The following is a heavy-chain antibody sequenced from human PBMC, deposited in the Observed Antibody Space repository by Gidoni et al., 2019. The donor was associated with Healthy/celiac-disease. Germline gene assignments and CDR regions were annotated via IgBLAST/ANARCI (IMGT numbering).Heavy chain of an antibody. V-gene: IGHV3-23*01. Sequence: EVQLLESGGGLVQPGGSLRLSCAAAGVTCSSYAMSWVRQAPGKGLGWVSAISGSGGSTYYADSVKGRFTISRDNSKNTLYLQMNSLRAEDTAVYYCAGSHRYYQYYFDYWGQGTLVTVSS. CDR1: GVTCSSYA. D-gene: IGHD3-16*02. CDR2: ISGSGGST. J-gene: IGHJ4*02. CDR3: AGSHRYYQYYFDY.